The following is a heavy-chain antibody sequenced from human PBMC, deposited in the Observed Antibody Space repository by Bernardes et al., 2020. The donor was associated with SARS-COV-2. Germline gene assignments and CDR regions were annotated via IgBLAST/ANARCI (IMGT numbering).Heavy chain of an antibody. J-gene: IGHJ4*02. Sequence: SETLSLTCTVSGGSISSYYWSWIRQPPGKGLEWIGYIYYSGSTNYNPSLKSRVTISVDTSKNQFSLKLSSVTAADTAVYYCARLVDGYYYFDYWGQGTLVTVSS. D-gene: IGHD5-12*01. CDR3: ARLVDGYYYFDY. V-gene: IGHV4-59*08. CDR2: IYYSGST. CDR1: GGSISSYY.